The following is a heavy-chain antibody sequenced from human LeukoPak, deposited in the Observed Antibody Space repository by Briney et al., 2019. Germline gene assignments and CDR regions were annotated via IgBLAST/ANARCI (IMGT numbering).Heavy chain of an antibody. J-gene: IGHJ4*02. CDR1: GFIFDDYA. V-gene: IGHV3-9*01. CDR2: ASWNSGGI. D-gene: IGHD5-18*01. Sequence: PGRSLRLSCETSGFIFDDYALHWVRQAPGQGLEWVAGASWNSGGIGYADSVKGRFTISRDNVKNSLYLQMNSLRTEDTAFYYCAKGYSYGITYYFDFWGQGTLATVSS. CDR3: AKGYSYGITYYFDF.